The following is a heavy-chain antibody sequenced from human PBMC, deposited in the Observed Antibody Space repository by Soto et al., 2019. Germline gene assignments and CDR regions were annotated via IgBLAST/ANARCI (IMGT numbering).Heavy chain of an antibody. Sequence: PGGSLRLSCAASGFTFSSYAMSGVRQAPGKGLEWVSAISGSGASTYYADSVKGRFTISRDNSKNTLYLQMNSPRAEDTAVYYCAHFDWFIDYWGQGTLVTVSS. CDR1: GFTFSSYA. J-gene: IGHJ4*02. CDR2: ISGSGAST. D-gene: IGHD3-9*01. V-gene: IGHV3-23*01. CDR3: AHFDWFIDY.